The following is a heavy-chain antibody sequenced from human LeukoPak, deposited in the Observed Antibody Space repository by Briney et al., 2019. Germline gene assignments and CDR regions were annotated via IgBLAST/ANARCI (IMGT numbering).Heavy chain of an antibody. CDR2: INPSGGST. J-gene: IGHJ4*02. CDR1: GYTFTGYY. CDR3: ARDGTYYGDYEDYFDY. V-gene: IGHV1-46*01. Sequence: ASVKVSCKASGYTFTGYYMHWVRQAPGQGLEWMGIINPSGGSTSYAQKFQGRVTMTRDTSTSTVYMELSSLRSEDTAVYYCARDGTYYGDYEDYFDYWGQGTLVTVSS. D-gene: IGHD4-17*01.